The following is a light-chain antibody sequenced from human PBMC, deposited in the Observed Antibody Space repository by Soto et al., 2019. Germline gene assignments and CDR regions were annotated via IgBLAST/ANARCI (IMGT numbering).Light chain of an antibody. V-gene: IGLV1-44*01. CDR1: SSNVGSNT. Sequence: QSVLTQPPSASGTPGQRVTISCSGSSSNVGSNTVSWYQQLPGTAPKVLIYSDDQRPSGVPDRFSGSKSGTSASLAISGLQSEDEADYYCSVWDDSLNGVVFGGGTKLTVL. CDR2: SDD. CDR3: SVWDDSLNGVV. J-gene: IGLJ3*02.